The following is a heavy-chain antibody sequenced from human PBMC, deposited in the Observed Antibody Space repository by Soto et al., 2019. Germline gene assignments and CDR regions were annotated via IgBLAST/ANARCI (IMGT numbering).Heavy chain of an antibody. J-gene: IGHJ4*02. V-gene: IGHV1-69*06. Sequence: QVQLVQSGAEVKKPGSSVKVSCKASGGTFSSYAISWVRQAPGQGLEWMGGIIPIFGTANYAQKCQGRVTITADKSTTTAYMELRSLRSEDTAVYYCARESGYCTNGVCYTDDYWGKGTLVTVSS. CDR2: IIPIFGTA. CDR3: ARESGYCTNGVCYTDDY. CDR1: GGTFSSYA. D-gene: IGHD2-8*01.